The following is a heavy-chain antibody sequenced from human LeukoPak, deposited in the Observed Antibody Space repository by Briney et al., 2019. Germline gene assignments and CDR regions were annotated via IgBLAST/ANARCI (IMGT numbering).Heavy chain of an antibody. CDR2: INLDGSDK. D-gene: IGHD5-18*01. CDR1: GFTFCTYW. CDR3: ASLDTAKQPLANH. Sequence: PGGSLRLSCAASGFTFCTYWVTWVRQAPGKGLEWVANINLDGSDKYYVDSVKGRFTISRDNAKNSLYLQMNTLRVEDTAMYYCASLDTAKQPLANHWGQGTLVTVSS. V-gene: IGHV3-7*03. J-gene: IGHJ5*02.